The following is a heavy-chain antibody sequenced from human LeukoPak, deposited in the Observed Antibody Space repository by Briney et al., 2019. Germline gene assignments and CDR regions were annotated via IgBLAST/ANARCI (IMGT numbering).Heavy chain of an antibody. V-gene: IGHV3-7*01. CDR1: GFTFRSYW. CDR2: INQDGSEE. D-gene: IGHD3-3*01. CDR3: ARDQGFSYYFYYMDV. Sequence: TGGSLRLSCAASGFTFRSYWMSWVRQAPGKGLEWVANINQDGSEEYYVDSVKGRFTISRDNAKNSLYLQMNSLRAEDTAVYYCARDQGFSYYFYYMDVWGKGTTVTVSS. J-gene: IGHJ6*03.